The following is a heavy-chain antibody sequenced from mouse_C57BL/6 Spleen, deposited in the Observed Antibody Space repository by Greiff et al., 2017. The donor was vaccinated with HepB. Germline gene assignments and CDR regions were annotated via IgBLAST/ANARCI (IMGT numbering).Heavy chain of an antibody. CDR1: GYTFTDYE. Sequence: VQLQQSGAELVRPGASVTLSCKASGYTFTDYEMHWVKQTPVHGLEWIGAIDPETGGTAYNQKFKGKAILTADKSSSTAYMELRSLTSEDSAGYYCTRGHYYGSSTGYFYVWGTGTTVTVSS. J-gene: IGHJ1*03. D-gene: IGHD1-1*01. CDR2: IDPETGGT. CDR3: TRGHYYGSSTGYFYV. V-gene: IGHV1-15*01.